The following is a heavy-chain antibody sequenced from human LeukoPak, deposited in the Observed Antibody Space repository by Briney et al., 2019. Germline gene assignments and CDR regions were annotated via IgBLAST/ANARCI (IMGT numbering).Heavy chain of an antibody. V-gene: IGHV3-30-3*01. CDR2: ISYDGTDA. CDR1: GFTLSTYA. Sequence: GGSLRLSCAASGFTLSTYAMHWVRQAPGKGLEWVAVISYDGTDAYYADSVKGRFTISRDTSKNSLYLQMSSLRAEDTAVFYCARIRGGPIDYWGQGTLVTVSS. D-gene: IGHD3-16*01. J-gene: IGHJ4*02. CDR3: ARIRGGPIDY.